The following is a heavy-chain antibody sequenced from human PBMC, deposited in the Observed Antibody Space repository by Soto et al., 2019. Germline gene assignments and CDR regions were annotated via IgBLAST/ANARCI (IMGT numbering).Heavy chain of an antibody. J-gene: IGHJ6*02. CDR3: AKFGGSSWNYYYGMDV. D-gene: IGHD6-13*01. CDR1: GFTFSSYA. Sequence: GGSLRLSCAASGFTFSSYAMSWVRQAPGKGLEWVSAISGSGGSTYYADSVKGRFTISRDNSKNTLYLQMNSLRAEDTAVYYCAKFGGSSWNYYYGMDVWGQGTTVTVSS. CDR2: ISGSGGST. V-gene: IGHV3-23*01.